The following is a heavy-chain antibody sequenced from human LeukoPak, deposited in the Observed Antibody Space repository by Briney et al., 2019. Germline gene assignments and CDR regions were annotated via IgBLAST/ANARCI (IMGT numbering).Heavy chain of an antibody. J-gene: IGHJ4*02. CDR2: INHSGST. Sequence: SETLSLTCAVYGGSFSGYYWSWLRQPPGKGLEWVGEINHSGSTNYNPSLKSRVTISVHTSKNQFSLKLSSVTAADTAGYYCARGLSAIVYWGQGTLVTVSS. CDR3: ARGLSAIVY. V-gene: IGHV4-34*01. D-gene: IGHD2-15*01. CDR1: GGSFSGYY.